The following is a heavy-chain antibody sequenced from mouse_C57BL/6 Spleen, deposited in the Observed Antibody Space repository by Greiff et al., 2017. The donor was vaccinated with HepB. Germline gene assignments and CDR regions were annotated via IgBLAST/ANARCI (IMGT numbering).Heavy chain of an antibody. CDR2: ISDGGSYT. D-gene: IGHD3-3*01. CDR3: ARWGGTGNYFDY. V-gene: IGHV5-4*01. J-gene: IGHJ2*01. CDR1: GFTFSSYA. Sequence: EVQLVESGGGLVKPGGSLKLSCAASGFTFSSYAMSWVRQTPEKRLEWVATISDGGSYTYYPDNVKGRFTISRDNAKNNLYLQMSHLKSEDTAMYYCARWGGTGNYFDYWGQGTTLTVSS.